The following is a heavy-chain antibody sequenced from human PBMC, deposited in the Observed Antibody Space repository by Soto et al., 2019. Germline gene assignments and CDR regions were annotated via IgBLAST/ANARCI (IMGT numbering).Heavy chain of an antibody. CDR3: EMDRRAGGKYGFYANF. J-gene: IGHJ4*02. CDR2: SSATGAGT. Sequence: EVQLLESGGGLVQPGGSLRLSCAASGFTFSSYGMTWVRQAPGKGLEWVSFSSATGAGTYYADSVKGRFTMSRANSKNPLYLQITSLRAGATAIYYCEMDRRAGGKYGFYANFWGQGARVIVAS. D-gene: IGHD2-2*01. V-gene: IGHV3-23*01. CDR1: GFTFSSYG.